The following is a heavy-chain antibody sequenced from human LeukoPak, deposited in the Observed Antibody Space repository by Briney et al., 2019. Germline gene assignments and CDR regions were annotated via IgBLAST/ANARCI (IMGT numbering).Heavy chain of an antibody. CDR3: AKYHGGTYSSGPVYFDY. CDR1: GFTFSNYA. Sequence: GGSLRLSCAASGFTFSNYAMSWVRQAPGKGLEWVSSISNSGGSTYHADSVKGRFTISRDNSRNTLYLQMSSLRAEDTAVYYCAKYHGGTYSSGPVYFDYSGQGTLVTVSS. J-gene: IGHJ4*02. D-gene: IGHD6-19*01. CDR2: ISNSGGST. V-gene: IGHV3-23*01.